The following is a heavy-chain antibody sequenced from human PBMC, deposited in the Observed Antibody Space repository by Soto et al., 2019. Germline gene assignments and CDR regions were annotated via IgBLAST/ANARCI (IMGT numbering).Heavy chain of an antibody. Sequence: QVQLQESGPGLVKPSGTLSLTCAVSSGSITSSNWWSWVRQPPGKGVEWIGEIFHNGNTYYNPSLKSRVTMSVDTSKNQFSLNLGSVTAADTAVYYCARRTWGMDVWGQGTTVTVSS. V-gene: IGHV4-4*02. CDR2: IFHNGNT. D-gene: IGHD2-8*01. CDR3: ARRTWGMDV. J-gene: IGHJ6*02. CDR1: SGSITSSNW.